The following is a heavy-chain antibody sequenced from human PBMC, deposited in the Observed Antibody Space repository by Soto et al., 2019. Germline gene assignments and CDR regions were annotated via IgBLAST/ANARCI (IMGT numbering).Heavy chain of an antibody. CDR2: ISGSGGST. CDR3: ANDPRTSLLWFGELVSP. CDR1: GFTFSSYA. V-gene: IGHV3-23*01. D-gene: IGHD3-10*01. Sequence: EVQLLESGGGLVQPGGSLRLSCAASGFTFSSYAMSWVRQAPGNGLEWVSAISGSGGSTYYADSVKGRFTISRDNSKNTLYLQMNSLRAEDTAVYYCANDPRTSLLWFGELVSPWGKGTLVTVSS. J-gene: IGHJ5*02.